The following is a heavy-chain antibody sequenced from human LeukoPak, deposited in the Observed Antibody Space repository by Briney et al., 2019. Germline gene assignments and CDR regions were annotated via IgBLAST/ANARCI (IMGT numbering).Heavy chain of an antibody. V-gene: IGHV3-23*01. CDR1: GGSISSSN. J-gene: IGHJ5*02. D-gene: IGHD3-3*01. CDR3: AKVAPYYGFWSGFRA. CDR2: ISGSGGST. Sequence: PSETLSLTCAVSGGSISSSNWWSWVRQPPGKGLGWVSAISGSGGSTYYADSVKGRFTISRDNSKNTLYLQMNSLRAEHTAVYYCAKVAPYYGFWSGFRAWGQGTLVTVSS.